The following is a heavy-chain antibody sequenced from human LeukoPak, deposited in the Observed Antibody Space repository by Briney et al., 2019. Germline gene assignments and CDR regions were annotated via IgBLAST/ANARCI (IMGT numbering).Heavy chain of an antibody. Sequence: SQTLSLTCTVSGGPISSGGYYWSWIRQHPGKGLEWIGYIYYSGSTYYNPSLKSRVTISVDTSKNQFSLKLSSVTAADTAVYYCARAQYYYDSSGYYPYYFDYWGQGTLVTVSS. CDR2: IYYSGST. CDR1: GGPISSGGYY. D-gene: IGHD3-22*01. CDR3: ARAQYYYDSSGYYPYYFDY. V-gene: IGHV4-31*03. J-gene: IGHJ4*02.